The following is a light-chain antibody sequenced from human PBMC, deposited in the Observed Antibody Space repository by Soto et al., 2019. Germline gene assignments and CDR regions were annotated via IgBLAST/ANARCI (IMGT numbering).Light chain of an antibody. CDR3: QQYGSSPWP. CDR2: GAS. Sequence: EIVLTQSPGTLSLSPGEKATLSCRASQSVSSSYLAWYQQKPGQAPRLLIYGASSRATGIPDRFSGSGSGTDFTLTISRLEPEDFAVYYCQQYGSSPWPFGQGTNVDIK. V-gene: IGKV3-20*01. CDR1: QSVSSSY. J-gene: IGKJ1*01.